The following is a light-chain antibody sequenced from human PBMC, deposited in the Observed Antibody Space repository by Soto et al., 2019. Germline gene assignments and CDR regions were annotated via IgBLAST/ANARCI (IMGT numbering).Light chain of an antibody. V-gene: IGKV3-20*01. Sequence: EIVLTQSPGTLSLSPGERATLSCRAGQSVSSSYLAWYQQKPGQAPRLLIYGASSRATGIPDRFSGSGSGTDFTLPISRLEPEDFAVYYCQQYGSSPPYTFGQGTKLEIK. CDR3: QQYGSSPPYT. CDR1: QSVSSSY. J-gene: IGKJ2*01. CDR2: GAS.